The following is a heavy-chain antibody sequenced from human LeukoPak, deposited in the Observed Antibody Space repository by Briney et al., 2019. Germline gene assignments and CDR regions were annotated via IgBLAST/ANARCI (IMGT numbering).Heavy chain of an antibody. CDR2: ISTHNGNT. CDR3: ARDVPGSIGTTARFDP. J-gene: IGHJ5*02. CDR1: GYTSSNYG. D-gene: IGHD1-1*01. Sequence: ASVKVSCKSSGYTSSNYGISWMRQAPGQGLEWMGWISTHNGNTNYAPKFQGRVTMTTDKPTNTTYMELRSLTSDDTAVYYCARDVPGSIGTTARFDPWGQGTLVTVSS. V-gene: IGHV1-18*01.